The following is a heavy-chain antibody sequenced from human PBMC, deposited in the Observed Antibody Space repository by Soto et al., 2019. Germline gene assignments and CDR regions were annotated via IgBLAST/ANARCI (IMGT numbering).Heavy chain of an antibody. CDR3: ARDHKEGGSRGAFDI. CDR2: ISAYNGNT. Sequence: ASVKVSCKASGYTFTSYGISWVRQAPGQGLEWMGWISAYNGNTNYAQKLQGRVTMTTDTSTSTAYMELRSLRSEDTAVYYCARDHKEGGSRGAFDIWGQGTMVTVSS. CDR1: GYTFTSYG. J-gene: IGHJ3*02. D-gene: IGHD3-10*01. V-gene: IGHV1-18*01.